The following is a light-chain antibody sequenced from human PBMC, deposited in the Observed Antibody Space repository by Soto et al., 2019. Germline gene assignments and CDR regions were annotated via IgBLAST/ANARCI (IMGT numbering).Light chain of an antibody. J-gene: IGLJ2*01. Sequence: QSVLTQPPSVSAAPGQKVTISCSGSSSNIGNNYVSWYQQLPGTAPKLHIYDSNKRPSGIPDRFSGSKSGTSATLDITGLQTGDEADYYCATWDSSLTGEVFGGGTKLTVL. V-gene: IGLV1-51*01. CDR3: ATWDSSLTGEV. CDR1: SSNIGNNY. CDR2: DSN.